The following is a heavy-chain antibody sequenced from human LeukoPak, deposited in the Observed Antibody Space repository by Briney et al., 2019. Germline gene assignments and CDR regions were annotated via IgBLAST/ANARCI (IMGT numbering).Heavy chain of an antibody. CDR3: SRGPGGDWFDP. CDR1: GGSISSGGYY. V-gene: IGHV4-31*03. J-gene: IGHJ5*02. Sequence: KASETLSLTCTVSGGSISSGGYYWTWIRQHPGKALEWIGYIYYTGSTYYNPSLKSRATISLDTSENQFSLNLSSVPAADTAVYYCSRGPGGDWFDPWGQGTLVTVSS. CDR2: IYYTGST. D-gene: IGHD2-8*02.